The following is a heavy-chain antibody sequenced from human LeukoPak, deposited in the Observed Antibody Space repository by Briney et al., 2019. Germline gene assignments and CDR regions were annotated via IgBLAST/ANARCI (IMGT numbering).Heavy chain of an antibody. V-gene: IGHV4-61*02. CDR2: IYTSGGT. CDR3: ARGPHSSGYYPLFDY. Sequence: TLSLTCTVSGGSISSGSYYWSWIRQPAGKGLEWIGRIYTSGGTNYNPSLKSRVTISVDTSKNQFSLKLNSVTAADTAVYYCARGPHSSGYYPLFDYWGQGTLVTVSS. D-gene: IGHD3-22*01. CDR1: GGSISSGSYY. J-gene: IGHJ4*02.